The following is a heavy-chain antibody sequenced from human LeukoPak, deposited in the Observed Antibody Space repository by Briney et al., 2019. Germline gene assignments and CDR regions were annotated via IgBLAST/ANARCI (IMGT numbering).Heavy chain of an antibody. CDR2: ISAYNGNT. CDR1: GYTFTSYG. V-gene: IGHV1-18*01. J-gene: IGHJ4*02. D-gene: IGHD6-19*01. CDR3: ARLFSSGWYWLWDY. Sequence: ASVKVSCKAFGYTFTSYGISWVRQAPGQGLEWMGWISAYNGNTNYAQKLQGRVTMTTDTSTSTAYMELRSLRSDDTAVYYCARLFSSGWYWLWDYWGQGTLVTVSS.